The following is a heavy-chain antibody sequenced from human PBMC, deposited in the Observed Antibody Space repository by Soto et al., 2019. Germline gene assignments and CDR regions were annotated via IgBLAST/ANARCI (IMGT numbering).Heavy chain of an antibody. D-gene: IGHD6-19*01. CDR2: VFYSGST. CDR1: GGSLDPYY. Sequence: SDTLSLTCTVSGGSLDPYYWSWIRQPPGKGLEYIGYVFYSGSTNYNPSLKSRVAISVDTSKNQFSLRLSSVTAADTAVYYCVRDRYTTAWVARDAFDIWGQGTMVTVS. CDR3: VRDRYTTAWVARDAFDI. J-gene: IGHJ3*02. V-gene: IGHV4-59*01.